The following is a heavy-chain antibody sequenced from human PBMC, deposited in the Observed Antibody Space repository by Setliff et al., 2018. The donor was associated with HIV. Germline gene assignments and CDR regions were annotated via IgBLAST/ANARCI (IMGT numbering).Heavy chain of an antibody. D-gene: IGHD6-13*01. V-gene: IGHV4-59*01. J-gene: IGHJ3*02. Sequence: PSETLSLTCTVSGGSISGYSWSWIRQPPGKGLEWIGYITYSGSTKYNPSLKSRVTISIDTSKNQFSLTLSSVTPADTAVYYCASHAPYTSSWNAAAFDIWGQGTMVTVSS. CDR3: ASHAPYTSSWNAAAFDI. CDR2: ITYSGST. CDR1: GGSISGYS.